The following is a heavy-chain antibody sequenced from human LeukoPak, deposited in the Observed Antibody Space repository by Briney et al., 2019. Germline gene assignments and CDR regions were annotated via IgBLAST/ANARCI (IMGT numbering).Heavy chain of an antibody. J-gene: IGHJ4*02. Sequence: GESLQISSKASGYIFTSYCIGWVRRLPGRGREWMGIIYPGDSDTRYSPSFQGQDTISADKSISTAYLQWSSLKASDTAMYYCARQWLVGGAVGSDYWGQGTLVTVSS. CDR2: IYPGDSDT. D-gene: IGHD6-19*01. CDR3: ARQWLVGGAVGSDY. V-gene: IGHV5-51*01. CDR1: GYIFTSYC.